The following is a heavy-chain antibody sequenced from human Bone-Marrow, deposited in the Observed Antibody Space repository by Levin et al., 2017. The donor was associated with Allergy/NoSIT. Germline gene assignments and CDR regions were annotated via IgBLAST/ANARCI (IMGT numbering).Heavy chain of an antibody. D-gene: IGHD1-26*01. J-gene: IGHJ4*02. CDR1: DDSVNSYF. V-gene: IGHV4-59*02. CDR2: ISHTGST. CDR3: ARDKSGNYFSFES. Sequence: SCNVSDDSVNSYFWSWIRQPPGKGLEWIGYISHTGSTNYNPSLKSRVTISLDTSKNHISLRLISVTAADAAIYYCARDKSGNYFSFESWGEGTLVAVSS.